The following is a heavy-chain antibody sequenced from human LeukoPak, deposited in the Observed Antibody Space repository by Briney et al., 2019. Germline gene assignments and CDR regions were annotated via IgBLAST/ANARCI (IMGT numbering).Heavy chain of an antibody. V-gene: IGHV4-39*07. Sequence: SETLSLTCIVSGGSISSSSYYWGWIRQPPGKGLEWIGEINHSGSTNYNPSLKSRVTISVDTSKNQFSLKLSSVTAADTAVYYCARGPSPYYWGQGTLVTVSS. CDR2: INHSGST. CDR3: ARGPSPYY. CDR1: GGSISSSSYY. J-gene: IGHJ4*02.